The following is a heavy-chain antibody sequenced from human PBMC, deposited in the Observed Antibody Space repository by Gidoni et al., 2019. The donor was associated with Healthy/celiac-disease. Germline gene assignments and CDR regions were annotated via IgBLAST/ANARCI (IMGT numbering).Heavy chain of an antibody. J-gene: IGHJ4*02. Sequence: QLQLVQSGAEVKKPVSSVTVSCKASGGTFSSYTISWVRQAPGQGREWMGRIIPILGIANYAQKFQGRVTITAEKSTSTAYMELSSLRSEDTAVYYCARSGRNLDYWGQGTLVTVSS. CDR2: IIPILGIA. CDR3: ARSGRNLDY. D-gene: IGHD3-10*01. V-gene: IGHV1-69*02. CDR1: GGTFSSYT.